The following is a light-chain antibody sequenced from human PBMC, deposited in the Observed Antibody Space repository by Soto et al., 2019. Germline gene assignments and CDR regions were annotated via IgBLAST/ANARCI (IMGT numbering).Light chain of an antibody. CDR1: QSVSSSY. CDR2: GAS. CDR3: QQYGSSPKLT. Sequence: EIVLTRSPGTLSLSPWEIATLSCRASQSVSSSYLAWYQQKPGQAPRLLIYGASSRATGIPDRFSGSGSGTDFTLTISRLEPEDFAVYYCQQYGSSPKLTFGGGTKV. V-gene: IGKV3-20*01. J-gene: IGKJ4*01.